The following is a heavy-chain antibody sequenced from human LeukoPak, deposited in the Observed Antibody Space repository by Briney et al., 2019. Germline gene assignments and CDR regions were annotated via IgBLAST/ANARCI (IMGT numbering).Heavy chain of an antibody. CDR1: GDSIISDNW. CDR3: ARFNCSSTSCYEVFDY. CDR2: IYHGGRS. D-gene: IGHD2-2*01. J-gene: IGHJ4*02. V-gene: IGHV4-4*02. Sequence: SGTLSLTCAVSGDSIISDNWWNWVRQPPGKGLEWIGEIYHGGRSNYNPSLKSRLTMSIDTPKNQFSLKLSSVTAADTAVYYCARFNCSSTSCYEVFDYWGQGTLVTVSS.